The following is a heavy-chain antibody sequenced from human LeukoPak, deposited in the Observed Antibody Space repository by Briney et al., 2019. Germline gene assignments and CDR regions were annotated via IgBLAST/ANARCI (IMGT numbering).Heavy chain of an antibody. D-gene: IGHD3-10*01. CDR1: GFTFSDHY. Sequence: GGTLRLSCAASGFTFSDHYMDWVRQAPGKGLEWVGRTRNKANSYTTEYAASVKGRFTISRDDSKNSLYLQMNSLKTEDTAVYYCARTGGYGSGNYYMDVWGKGTTVTISS. J-gene: IGHJ6*03. V-gene: IGHV3-72*01. CDR2: TRNKANSYTT. CDR3: ARTGGYGSGNYYMDV.